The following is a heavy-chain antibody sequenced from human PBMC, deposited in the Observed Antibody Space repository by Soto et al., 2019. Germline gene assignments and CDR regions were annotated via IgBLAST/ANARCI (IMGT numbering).Heavy chain of an antibody. Sequence: GASVKVSCKASGGTFSSYAISWVRQAPGQGLEWMGGIIPIFGTANYAQKFQGRVTITADESTSTAYMELSSLRSEDTAVYYCARDVIRGAIDFDYWGQGTLVTVSS. CDR1: GGTFSSYA. D-gene: IGHD3-16*02. V-gene: IGHV1-69*13. CDR3: ARDVIRGAIDFDY. CDR2: IIPIFGTA. J-gene: IGHJ4*02.